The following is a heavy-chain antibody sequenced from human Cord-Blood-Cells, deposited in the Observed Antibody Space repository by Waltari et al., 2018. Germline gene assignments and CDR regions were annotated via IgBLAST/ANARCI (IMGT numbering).Heavy chain of an antibody. Sequence: QVQLVQSAAEVKKPGSSVKISCKASGGTFSSSAIRRARQAPGQGLEWMGRIIPILGIANYAQKFQGRVTITADKSTSTAYMELSSLRSEDTAVYYCARRGGASSSPGIDAFDIWGQGTMVTVSS. D-gene: IGHD6-6*01. V-gene: IGHV1-69*09. J-gene: IGHJ3*02. CDR1: GGTFSSSA. CDR2: IIPILGIA. CDR3: ARRGGASSSPGIDAFDI.